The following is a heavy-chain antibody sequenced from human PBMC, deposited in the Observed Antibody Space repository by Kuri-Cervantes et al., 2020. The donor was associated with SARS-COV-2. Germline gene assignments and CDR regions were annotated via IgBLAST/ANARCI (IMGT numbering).Heavy chain of an antibody. CDR1: GFTFSSYA. V-gene: IGHV3-21*05. CDR3: ARANVRAILSYYYYYGMDV. J-gene: IGHJ6*02. D-gene: IGHD3-16*02. Sequence: GGSLRLSCAASGFTFSSYAMHWVRQAPGKGLEWVSYISSSSSYTNYADSVKGRFTISRDNAKNSLYLQMNSLRAEDTAVHYCARANVRAILSYYYYYGMDVWGQGTTVTVSS. CDR2: ISSSSSYT.